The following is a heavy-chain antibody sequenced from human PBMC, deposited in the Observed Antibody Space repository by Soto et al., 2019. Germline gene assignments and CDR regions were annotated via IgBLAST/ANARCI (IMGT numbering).Heavy chain of an antibody. Sequence: ASVKVSCKASGYTFTNYDINWVRQAAGQGLEWMGWMSPNSGNTGYAQKFQGRITMTRSTSIATAYMELRSLRSDDTAVYYCARGLVPFDYYDSSGYYDYYYGMDVWGQGTSVTVSS. J-gene: IGHJ6*02. D-gene: IGHD3-22*01. V-gene: IGHV1-8*01. CDR1: GYTFTNYD. CDR2: MSPNSGNT. CDR3: ARGLVPFDYYDSSGYYDYYYGMDV.